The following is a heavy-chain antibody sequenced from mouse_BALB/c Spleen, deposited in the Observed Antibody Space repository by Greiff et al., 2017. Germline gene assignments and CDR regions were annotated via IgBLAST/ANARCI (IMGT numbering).Heavy chain of an antibody. CDR1: GYSITSDYA. J-gene: IGHJ3*01. CDR3: ARWDYYGYSWFAY. CDR2: ISYSGST. D-gene: IGHD1-2*01. V-gene: IGHV3-2*02. Sequence: EVHLVESGPGLVKPSQSLSLTCTVTGYSITSDYAWNWIRQFPGNKLEWMGYISYSGSTSYNPSLKSRISITRDTSKNQFFLQLNSVTTEDTATYYCARWDYYGYSWFAYWGQGTLVTVSA.